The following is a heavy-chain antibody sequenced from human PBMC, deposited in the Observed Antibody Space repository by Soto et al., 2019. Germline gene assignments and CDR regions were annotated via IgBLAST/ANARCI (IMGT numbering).Heavy chain of an antibody. CDR3: ARDLVHDY. V-gene: IGHV3-48*01. J-gene: IGHJ4*02. CDR1: GFTFSSYS. Sequence: GGSLRLSCAASGFTFSSYSMNWVRQAPGKGLEWVSYISSSSSTIKYADSVKGQFTISRDNAENSLYLQMTSLRAEDTAVYYCARDLVHDYWGQGTLVTVSS. CDR2: ISSSSSTI.